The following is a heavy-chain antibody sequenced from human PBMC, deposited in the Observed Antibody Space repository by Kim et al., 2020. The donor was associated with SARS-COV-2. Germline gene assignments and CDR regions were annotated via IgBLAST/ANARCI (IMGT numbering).Heavy chain of an antibody. V-gene: IGHV3-15*01. CDR2: IKSKTDGGTT. CDR3: TTDIVVVPATDY. CDR1: GFTFSNAW. J-gene: IGHJ4*02. Sequence: GGSLRLSCAASGFTFSNAWMSWVRQAPGKGLEWVGRIKSKTDGGTTDYAAPVKGRFTISRDDSKNTLYLQMNSLKTEDTAVYYCTTDIVVVPATDYWGQGTLVTVSS. D-gene: IGHD2-2*01.